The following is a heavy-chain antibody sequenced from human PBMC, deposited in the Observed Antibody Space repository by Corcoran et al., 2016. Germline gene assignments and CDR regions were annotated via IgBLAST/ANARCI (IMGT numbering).Heavy chain of an antibody. Sequence: QLQQWGAGLLKPSETLSLTCAVYGGSFSGYYWSWIRQPPGKGLEWIGEINHSGSTNYNPSLKSRGTISVDTSKNQFSLKLSTVTAEDTAVYYCARGLAVVRAKYYYYYYGMDVGGQGTTVTVSS. CDR2: INHSGST. CDR3: ARGLAVVRAKYYYYYYGMDV. CDR1: GGSFSGYY. V-gene: IGHV4-34*01. J-gene: IGHJ6*02. D-gene: IGHD2-8*01.